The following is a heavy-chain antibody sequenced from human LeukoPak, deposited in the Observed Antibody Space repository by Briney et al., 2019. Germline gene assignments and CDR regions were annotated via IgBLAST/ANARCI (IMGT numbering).Heavy chain of an antibody. V-gene: IGHV4-59*01. J-gene: IGHJ4*02. CDR3: ARDNKLELLDY. D-gene: IGHD1-7*01. CDR2: ISYSGST. CDR1: GGSISNYY. Sequence: SETLSLTCTVSGGSISNYYWSWIRQPPGKGLEWIGYISYSGSTNYNPSLKSRVTISVDTSKNQFSLKLSSVTAADTAVYYCARDNKLELLDYWGQGTLVTVSS.